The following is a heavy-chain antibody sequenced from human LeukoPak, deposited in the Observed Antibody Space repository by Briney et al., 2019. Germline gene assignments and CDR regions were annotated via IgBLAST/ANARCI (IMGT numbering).Heavy chain of an antibody. D-gene: IGHD1-1*01. V-gene: IGHV4-61*09. CDR3: ARGDGNTVYYNSIDP. J-gene: IGHJ5*02. CDR1: GGSISSGSNY. CDR2: IYTSGST. Sequence: TSETLSLTCTVSGGSISSGSNYWSWIRQPAGKGLEWIGNIYTSGSTNYNPSLKSRVTISVDTSKNQFSLQLNSVTAADTAVYYCARGDGNTVYYNSIDPWGQGTLVTVSS.